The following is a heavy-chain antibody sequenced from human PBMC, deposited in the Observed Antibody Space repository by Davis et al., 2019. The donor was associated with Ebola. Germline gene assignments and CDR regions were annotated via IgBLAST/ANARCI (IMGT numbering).Heavy chain of an antibody. CDR3: ARQACCGGDCPSDAFDI. CDR2: IYPGDSDT. CDR1: GYSFTSYW. V-gene: IGHV5-51*01. D-gene: IGHD2-21*01. Sequence: GESLKISCKGSGYSFTSYWIGWVRQMPGKGLEWMGIIYPGDSDTRYSPSFQGQVTISADRSISTAYLQWSSLKASDTAMYYCARQACCGGDCPSDAFDIWGQGTMVTVSS. J-gene: IGHJ3*02.